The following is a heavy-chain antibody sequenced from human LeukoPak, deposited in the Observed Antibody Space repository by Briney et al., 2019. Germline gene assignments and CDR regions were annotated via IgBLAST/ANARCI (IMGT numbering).Heavy chain of an antibody. Sequence: PSETLSLTCTVSGGSISSSSYYWGCIRQPPGKGLEWFGSIYYSGSTFYNPSLKSRVTISVDTSKNQFSLKLSSVTAADTAVYYCARDSITGTTSFDYWGQGTLVTVSS. CDR1: GGSISSSSYY. V-gene: IGHV4-39*07. D-gene: IGHD1-20*01. CDR2: IYYSGST. J-gene: IGHJ4*02. CDR3: ARDSITGTTSFDY.